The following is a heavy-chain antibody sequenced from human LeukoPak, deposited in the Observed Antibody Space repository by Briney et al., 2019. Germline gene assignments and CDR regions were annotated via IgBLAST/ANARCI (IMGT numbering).Heavy chain of an antibody. D-gene: IGHD2-2*01. V-gene: IGHV4-39*01. Sequence: SETLSLTCTVSGGSISSSRFYWAWIRQPPGKGLEWIASIYYSGTTHHNPSLKSRVTMSVDTPKNQFSLKLSSVTAADTAVYYCARQRRLCSSTTCYLDFDSWGQGTLVTVSS. CDR2: IYYSGTT. CDR1: GGSISSSRFY. CDR3: ARQRRLCSSTTCYLDFDS. J-gene: IGHJ5*01.